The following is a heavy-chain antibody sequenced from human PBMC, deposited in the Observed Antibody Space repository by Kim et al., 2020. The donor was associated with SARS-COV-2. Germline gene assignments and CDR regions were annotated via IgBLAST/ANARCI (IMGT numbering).Heavy chain of an antibody. CDR3: ARDEAAGSSSELDY. CDR2: INPRGGGT. J-gene: IGHJ4*02. D-gene: IGHD6-13*01. Sequence: ASVKVSCRASGYTFSDYFIHWVRQAPGQGLEWMGWINPRGGGTQYAQRFQGRVTVTTDTSVSTVFMELSSLRSDDTAMYYCARDEAAGSSSELDYWGQGT. CDR1: GYTFSDYF. V-gene: IGHV1-2*02.